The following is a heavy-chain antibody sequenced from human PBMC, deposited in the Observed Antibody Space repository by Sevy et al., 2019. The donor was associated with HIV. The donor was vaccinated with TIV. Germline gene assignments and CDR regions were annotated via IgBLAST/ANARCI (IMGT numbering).Heavy chain of an antibody. CDR3: AREDIRVAGIGYYFHS. J-gene: IGHJ4*02. D-gene: IGHD6-19*01. Sequence: GGSLRLSCAASGFSISGYGMHWIRQAPGKGLEWVAVIWYDGTNREYANSVKGRFTISRDNSKNTLYLQMNSLRVEDTAVYYCAREDIRVAGIGYYFHSWGQGTLVTVSS. CDR1: GFSISGYG. V-gene: IGHV3-33*01. CDR2: IWYDGTNR.